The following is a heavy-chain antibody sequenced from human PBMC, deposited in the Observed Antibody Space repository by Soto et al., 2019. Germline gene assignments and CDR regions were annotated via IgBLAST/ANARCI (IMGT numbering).Heavy chain of an antibody. V-gene: IGHV3-33*01. Sequence: QVQLVESGGGVVQPGRSLRLSCAASGINFSRSGMHWVRQAPGKGLEWVALIWVDGSMEYYADSVKGQFTISRDNSRNTVYVQMSSLRAEETAVDYCARDAGTTRMDVWGQGTTVTVSS. CDR3: ARDAGTTRMDV. CDR2: IWVDGSME. J-gene: IGHJ6*02. D-gene: IGHD1-7*01. CDR1: GINFSRSG.